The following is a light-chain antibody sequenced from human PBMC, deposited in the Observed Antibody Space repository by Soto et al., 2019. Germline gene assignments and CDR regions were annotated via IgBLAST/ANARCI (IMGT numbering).Light chain of an antibody. CDR3: QQYGSSPSWT. J-gene: IGKJ1*01. CDR2: GAS. CDR1: QSVSSSY. V-gene: IGKV3-20*01. Sequence: EIVLTQSPGTLSLSPGERAILSCRASQSVSSSYLAWYQQRPGQAPRLLIYGASNRATGIPDRFSGSGSGTDFTLTISRLEPEDFAVYYCQQYGSSPSWTFGQGTNVEIK.